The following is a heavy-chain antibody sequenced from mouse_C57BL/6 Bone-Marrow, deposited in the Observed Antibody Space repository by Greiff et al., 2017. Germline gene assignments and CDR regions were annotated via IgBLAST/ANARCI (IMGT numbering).Heavy chain of an antibody. CDR2: IYPGDGDT. V-gene: IGHV1-82*01. CDR1: GYAFSSSW. D-gene: IGHD3-2*02. CDR3: ARGGYYYAMDY. J-gene: IGHJ4*01. Sequence: QLQQSGPELVKPGASVKISCKASGYAFSSSWMNWVKQRPGKGLEWIGRIYPGDGDTNYNGKFKGKATLTADKSSSTAYMQLSSLTSEDSAVYFCARGGYYYAMDYWGQGTSFTVSS.